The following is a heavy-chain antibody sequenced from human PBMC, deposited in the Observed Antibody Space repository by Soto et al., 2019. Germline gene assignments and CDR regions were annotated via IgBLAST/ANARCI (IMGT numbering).Heavy chain of an antibody. J-gene: IGHJ4*02. Sequence: PGGSLRLSCAASGFTFGNYWMHWVRQAPGKGLVWVSRIDSDGSRTSYADSVKGRFTISRDNAKNTLYLQMNSPRAEDTAVYYCARGDNNGYAYWGQGSLVTVSS. D-gene: IGHD2-2*01. CDR1: GFTFGNYW. CDR2: IDSDGSRT. CDR3: ARGDNNGYAY. V-gene: IGHV3-74*01.